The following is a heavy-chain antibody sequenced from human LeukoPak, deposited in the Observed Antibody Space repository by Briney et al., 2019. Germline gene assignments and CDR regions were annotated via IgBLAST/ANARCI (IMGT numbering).Heavy chain of an antibody. J-gene: IGHJ4*02. D-gene: IGHD6-19*01. V-gene: IGHV4-39*07. CDR2: IYYSGST. CDR3: ARDPKEAVAGKQSDY. CDR1: GGSISSYY. Sequence: PSETLSLTCTVSGGSISSYYWSWIRQPPGKGLEWIGSIYYSGSTYYNPSLKSRVTISVDTSKNQFSLKLSSVTAADTALYYCARDPKEAVAGKQSDYWGQGTLVTVSS.